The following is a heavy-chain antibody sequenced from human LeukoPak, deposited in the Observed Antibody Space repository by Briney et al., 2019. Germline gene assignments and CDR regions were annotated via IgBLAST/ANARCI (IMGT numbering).Heavy chain of an antibody. J-gene: IGHJ4*02. CDR3: AKDWSSGWYPYYFDY. Sequence: PGGSLRLSCAASGFTFSSYAMSWVRQAPGKGLEWVSAISGSGGSTYYADSVKGRFTISRDNSKNTLYVQMNSLRAEDTAVYYCAKDWSSGWYPYYFDYWGQGTLVTVSS. V-gene: IGHV3-23*01. CDR1: GFTFSSYA. D-gene: IGHD6-19*01. CDR2: ISGSGGST.